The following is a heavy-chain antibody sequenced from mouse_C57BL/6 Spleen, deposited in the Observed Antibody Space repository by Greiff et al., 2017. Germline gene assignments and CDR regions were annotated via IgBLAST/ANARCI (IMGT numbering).Heavy chain of an antibody. CDR3: ARAAYYSNRYWYFYV. V-gene: IGHV1-53*01. Sequence: QVQLQQPGTELVKPGASVKLSCKASGYTFTSYWMHWVKQRPGQGLEWIGNINPSNGGTNYNEKFKSKATLTVDKSSSTAYMQLSSLTSDDSSVCYCARAAYYSNRYWYFYVWGTGTTVTVSS. J-gene: IGHJ1*03. D-gene: IGHD2-5*01. CDR2: INPSNGGT. CDR1: GYTFTSYW.